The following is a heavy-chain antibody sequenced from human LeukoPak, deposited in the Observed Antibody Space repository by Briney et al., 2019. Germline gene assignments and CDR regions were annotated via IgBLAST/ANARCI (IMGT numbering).Heavy chain of an antibody. CDR2: ITASGGRT. V-gene: IGHV3-23*01. D-gene: IGHD3-22*01. CDR1: GFTFNYYA. Sequence: GGSLRLSCAASGFTFNYYAMSWVRQAPGKGLEWVSHITASGGRTYYADSVKGRFTISRDNAKNSLYLQMNSLRAEDTAVYYCARQGREYYDSSGTSAFDIWGQGTMVTVSS. J-gene: IGHJ3*02. CDR3: ARQGREYYDSSGTSAFDI.